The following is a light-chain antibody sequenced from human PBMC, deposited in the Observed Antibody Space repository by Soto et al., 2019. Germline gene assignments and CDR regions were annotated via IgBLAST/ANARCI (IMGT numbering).Light chain of an antibody. V-gene: IGKV1-39*01. CDR1: QSISSY. CDR3: QQSYSTRVT. J-gene: IGKJ4*01. Sequence: DIQMTQSPSSLSASVGDRVTITCRASQSISSYLNWYQQKPGKAPKLLIYAASSLQSGVPSRFGGSGSGTDFTLTISSLQPEDFATYYCQQSYSTRVTFGGGTKVEIK. CDR2: AAS.